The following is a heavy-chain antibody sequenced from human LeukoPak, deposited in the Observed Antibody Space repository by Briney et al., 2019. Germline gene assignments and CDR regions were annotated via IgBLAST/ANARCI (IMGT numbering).Heavy chain of an antibody. V-gene: IGHV1-2*02. CDR3: ARDGGDGYNFDY. Sequence: ASVKVSCKASGYTFTDYYMHWVRQAPGQGLEWMGWINPNSGGTNYAQKFQGRVTMTRDTSISTAYMELSRLRSDDTAVYYCARDGGDGYNFDYWGQGTLVTVSS. CDR1: GYTFTDYY. D-gene: IGHD5-24*01. CDR2: INPNSGGT. J-gene: IGHJ4*02.